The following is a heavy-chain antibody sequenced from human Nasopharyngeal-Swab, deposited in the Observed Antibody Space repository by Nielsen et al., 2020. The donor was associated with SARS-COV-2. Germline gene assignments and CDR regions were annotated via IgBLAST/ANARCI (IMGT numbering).Heavy chain of an antibody. CDR2: ISSSSSYI. Sequence: GGSLRLSCAASGFTFSSYSMNWVRQAPGKGLEWVSSISSSSSYIYYADSVKGRFTISRDNSKNTLYLQMNSLRAEDTAVYYCAKGNYAYYYYYYMDVWGKGTTVTVSS. J-gene: IGHJ6*03. CDR1: GFTFSSYS. D-gene: IGHD4-11*01. CDR3: AKGNYAYYYYYYMDV. V-gene: IGHV3-21*04.